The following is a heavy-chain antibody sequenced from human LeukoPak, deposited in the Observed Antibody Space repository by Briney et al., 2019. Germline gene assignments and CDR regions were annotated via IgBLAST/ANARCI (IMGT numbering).Heavy chain of an antibody. J-gene: IGHJ6*02. CDR3: TRADSSGYYYAYYYYGMDV. CDR2: TRNRANGFSK. CDR1: GFTFSDHY. V-gene: IGHV3-72*01. Sequence: GGSLRLSCAASGFTFSDHYMDWVRQAPGKGLEWVGRTRNRANGFSKEYASSVKRRFTISRDDSNRIPYLQMNSLKTEDTAVYYCTRADSSGYYYAYYYYGMDVWGQGTTVTVSS. D-gene: IGHD3-22*01.